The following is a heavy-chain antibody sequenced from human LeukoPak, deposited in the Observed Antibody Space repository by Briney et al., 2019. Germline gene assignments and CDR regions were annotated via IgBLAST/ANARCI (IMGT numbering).Heavy chain of an antibody. V-gene: IGHV3-74*01. CDR2: INSDGGYM. D-gene: IGHD1-1*01. J-gene: IGHJ4*02. CDR1: GFSFSDYW. Sequence: GSLRLSCAASGFSFSDYWMHWVRQAPGKGLVWLSRINSDGGYMSFADSVKGRFTVSRDNAKNTLYLQMNGLRDEETAVYYCVRGSTSTTGDYWGQGTLVTVSS. CDR3: VRGSTSTTGDY.